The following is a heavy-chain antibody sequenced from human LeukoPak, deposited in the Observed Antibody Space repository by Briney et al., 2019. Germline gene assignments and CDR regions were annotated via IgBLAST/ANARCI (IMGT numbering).Heavy chain of an antibody. CDR3: AKDFGPYNYGDYYFDY. Sequence: PGGSLRLSCAASGFTFSSYSMNWVRQAPGKGLEWVAVISYDGSNKYYADSVKGRFTISRDNSKNTLYLQMNSLRAEDTAVYYCAKDFGPYNYGDYYFDYWGQGTLVTVSS. J-gene: IGHJ4*02. V-gene: IGHV3-30*18. CDR1: GFTFSSYS. CDR2: ISYDGSNK. D-gene: IGHD4-17*01.